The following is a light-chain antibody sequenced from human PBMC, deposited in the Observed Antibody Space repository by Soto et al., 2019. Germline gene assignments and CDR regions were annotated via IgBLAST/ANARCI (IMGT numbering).Light chain of an antibody. CDR3: TSYTSTSNPFV. Sequence: QSALTQPASVSGSPGQSITISCTGTSSDVGAYDSVSWYQQHPGKAPKLILHEVTNRPSGVSNRFSGSKSGNTASLTISGLQGEDEADCYCTSYTSTSNPFVFGTGTKLTVL. CDR2: EVT. J-gene: IGLJ1*01. CDR1: SSDVGAYDS. V-gene: IGLV2-14*01.